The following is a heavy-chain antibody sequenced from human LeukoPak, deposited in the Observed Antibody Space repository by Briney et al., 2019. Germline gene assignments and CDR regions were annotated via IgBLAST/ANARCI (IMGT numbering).Heavy chain of an antibody. CDR3: ARDEDIVVVVADYNILDY. Sequence: ASVKVSCKASGYTFTSYGTSWVRQAPGQGLEWMGWISAYNGNTNYAQKLQGRVTMTTDTSTSTAYMELRSLRSDDTAVYYCARDEDIVVVVADYNILDYWGQGTLVTVSS. D-gene: IGHD2-15*01. J-gene: IGHJ4*02. CDR2: ISAYNGNT. CDR1: GYTFTSYG. V-gene: IGHV1-18*01.